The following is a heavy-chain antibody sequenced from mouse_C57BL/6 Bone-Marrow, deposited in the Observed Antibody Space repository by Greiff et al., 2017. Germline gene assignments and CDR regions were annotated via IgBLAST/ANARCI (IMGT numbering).Heavy chain of an antibody. CDR1: GYTFTSYW. CDR2: IHPNSGST. Sequence: VQLQQPGAELVKPGASVKLSCKASGYTFTSYWMHWVKQRPGQGLEWIGMIHPNSGSTNYNEKFKSKATLTVDTSSSTAYMQLSSLTSEDTAVYYCARYSGRVYWYFDVWGTGTTVTVSS. CDR3: ARYSGRVYWYFDV. D-gene: IGHD2-12*01. J-gene: IGHJ1*03. V-gene: IGHV1-64*01.